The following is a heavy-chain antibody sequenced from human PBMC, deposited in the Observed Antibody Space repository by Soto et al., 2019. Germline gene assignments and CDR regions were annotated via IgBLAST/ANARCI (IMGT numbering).Heavy chain of an antibody. V-gene: IGHV3-23*01. J-gene: IGHJ4*02. CDR1: GFTFSSYA. CDR2: ISGSGGST. D-gene: IGHD1-7*01. Sequence: EVQLLESGGCLVQPGGSLRLSCAASGFTFSSYAMNWVRQAPGKGLEWVSVISGSGGSTYYADSVKGRFAISRDNSKNPLYLQINRLRADDPAVYYCAKRATGTYFDYWGQGTRVTVSS. CDR3: AKRATGTYFDY.